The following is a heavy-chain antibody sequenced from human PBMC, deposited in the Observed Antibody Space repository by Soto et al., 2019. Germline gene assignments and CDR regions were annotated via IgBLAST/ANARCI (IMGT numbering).Heavy chain of an antibody. D-gene: IGHD1-1*01. Sequence: SETLSLTCTVSGGSVSNISDYWSWIRKSAGKGLEWIGRIYATGTTDYNPSLKSRVMMSVDTSKKQFSLKLRSVTAADTAVYYCVRDGTKTLRDWFDPWGQGISVTVSS. CDR3: VRDGTKTLRDWFDP. CDR1: GGSVSNISDY. CDR2: IYATGTT. J-gene: IGHJ5*02. V-gene: IGHV4-61*02.